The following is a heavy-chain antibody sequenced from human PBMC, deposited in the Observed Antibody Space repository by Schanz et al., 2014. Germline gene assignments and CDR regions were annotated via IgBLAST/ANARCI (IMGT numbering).Heavy chain of an antibody. J-gene: IGHJ3*02. Sequence: QVQLLQSGAEVKKPGASMKVSCKASGYTFTSDSMHWVRQAPGQGLEWMGWISPYNGNTNYAQKLQGRVTMTADTSTSTAYMDLRSLRSDDTALYYCTRGGYSYALSAFDIWGQGTMVTVSS. D-gene: IGHD5-18*01. CDR2: ISPYNGNT. V-gene: IGHV1-18*04. CDR3: TRGGYSYALSAFDI. CDR1: GYTFTSDS.